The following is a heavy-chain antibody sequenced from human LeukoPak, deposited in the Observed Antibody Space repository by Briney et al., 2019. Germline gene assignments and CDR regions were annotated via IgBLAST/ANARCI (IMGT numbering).Heavy chain of an antibody. CDR2: FSGGDGQT. J-gene: IGHJ4*02. CDR1: GFIFNTYG. D-gene: IGHD1-1*01. Sequence: GGSLRLSCAVSGFIFNTYGMNWVRQTPGRGPEWISTFSGGDGQTFYADSVKGRFTISRGSSTNTVSLQMSSLRVEDTAVYYCARGIYWSLDSWGQGTLVTVSS. CDR3: ARGIYWSLDS. V-gene: IGHV3-23*01.